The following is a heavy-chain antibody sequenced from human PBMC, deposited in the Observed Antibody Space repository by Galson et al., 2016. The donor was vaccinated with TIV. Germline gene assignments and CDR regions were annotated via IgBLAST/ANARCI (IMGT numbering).Heavy chain of an antibody. D-gene: IGHD1-26*01. CDR3: ARRAATGSYYEYFQR. V-gene: IGHV4-31*11. Sequence: TLSLTCAVSGGSISSGGYYWSWIRQRPGKGLEWVGNIYNSGRTDYNPSLMSRVSISVDTSKNQFSLHLTSMTAADTVVYYCARRAATGSYYEYFQRWGQGTLITVSS. CDR1: GGSISSGGYY. CDR2: IYNSGRT. J-gene: IGHJ1*01.